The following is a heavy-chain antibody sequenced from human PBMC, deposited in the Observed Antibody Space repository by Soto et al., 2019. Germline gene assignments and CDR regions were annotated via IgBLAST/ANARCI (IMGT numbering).Heavy chain of an antibody. CDR2: IYYSGNT. J-gene: IGHJ6*02. D-gene: IGHD1-1*01. CDR3: ATYSASQLGGMDV. V-gene: IGHV4-39*01. Sequence: QLQLQESGPGLVKPSETLSLTCTVSGGSISSRTYYWAWIRQPPGKGLEWIANIYYSGNTYYNPSLKSRVTMSVDTSKNQFSLKLSSVTAADTAVYFCATYSASQLGGMDVWGQGTTVSVSS. CDR1: GGSISSRTYY.